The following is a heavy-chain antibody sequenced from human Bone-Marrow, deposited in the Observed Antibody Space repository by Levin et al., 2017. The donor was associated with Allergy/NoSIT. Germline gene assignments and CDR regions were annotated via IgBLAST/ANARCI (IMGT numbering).Heavy chain of an antibody. CDR3: ARECILGSGSQIDY. J-gene: IGHJ4*02. CDR1: GGSISSGGYY. CDR2: IYYSGST. Sequence: PSETLSLTCTVSGGSISSGGYYWSWIRQHPGKGLEWIGYIYYSGSTYYNPSLKSRVTISVDTSKNQFSLKLSSVTAADTAVYYCARECILGSGSQIDYWGQRTLVTVSS. D-gene: IGHD3-10*01. V-gene: IGHV4-31*03.